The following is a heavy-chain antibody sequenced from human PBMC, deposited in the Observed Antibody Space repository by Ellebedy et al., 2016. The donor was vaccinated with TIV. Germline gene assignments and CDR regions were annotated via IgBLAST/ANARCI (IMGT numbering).Heavy chain of an antibody. J-gene: IGHJ6*02. V-gene: IGHV4-30-2*01. CDR1: GGSISSGGNS. D-gene: IGHD4-17*01. Sequence: SETLSLTXAVSGGSISSGGNSWSWIRQPPGMGLEWIGYIYHSGSTYYNPSLKSRVTISVDRSKNQFSLKLSSVTAADTAVYYCARSDHGDYAGMDVWGQGTTVTVSS. CDR3: ARSDHGDYAGMDV. CDR2: IYHSGST.